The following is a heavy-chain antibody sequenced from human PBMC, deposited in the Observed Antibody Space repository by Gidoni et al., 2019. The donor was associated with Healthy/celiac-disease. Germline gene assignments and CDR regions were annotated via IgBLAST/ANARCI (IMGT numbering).Heavy chain of an antibody. V-gene: IGHV1-58*01. D-gene: IGHD5-12*01. CDR1: GFTFTSSA. CDR3: AADPGGSGYEYYYYYYGMDV. J-gene: IGHJ6*02. Sequence: QMQLVQSGPEVKKPGTSVKVSCKASGFTFTSSAVQWVRQARGQRLEWIGWIVVGSGNTNYAQKFQERVTITRDMSTSTAYMELSSLRSEDTAVYYCAADPGGSGYEYYYYYYGMDVWGQGTTVTVSS. CDR2: IVVGSGNT.